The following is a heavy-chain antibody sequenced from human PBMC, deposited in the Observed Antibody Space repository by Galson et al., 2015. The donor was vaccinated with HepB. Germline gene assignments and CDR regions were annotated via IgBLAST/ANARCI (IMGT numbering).Heavy chain of an antibody. D-gene: IGHD3-16*02. V-gene: IGHV1-3*01. CDR2: INAGNGNT. Sequence: SVKVSCKASGYTFTSYAMHWVRQAPGQRLEWMGWINAGNGNTKYSQKFQGRVTITRDTSASTAYMELSSLRSEDTAVYYCARDQGRIIWGSYRVQGFDYWGQGTLVTVSS. CDR3: ARDQGRIIWGSYRVQGFDY. J-gene: IGHJ4*02. CDR1: GYTFTSYA.